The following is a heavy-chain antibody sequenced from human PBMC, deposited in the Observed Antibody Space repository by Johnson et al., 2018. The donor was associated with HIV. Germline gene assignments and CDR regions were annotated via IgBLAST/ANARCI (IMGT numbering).Heavy chain of an antibody. V-gene: IGHV3-30*09. Sequence: VQLVESGGGVVQPGRSLRLSCAASGFTFSSYAMHWVRQAPGKGLEWVAVMSYDGSDEYYADSVKGRFAISRDNSKNTLYLQMNSLRAEDTAVYYCAKDRGAARAFDAFDIWGQGTMVTVSA. CDR3: AKDRGAARAFDAFDI. CDR1: GFTFSSYA. D-gene: IGHD6-6*01. J-gene: IGHJ3*02. CDR2: MSYDGSDE.